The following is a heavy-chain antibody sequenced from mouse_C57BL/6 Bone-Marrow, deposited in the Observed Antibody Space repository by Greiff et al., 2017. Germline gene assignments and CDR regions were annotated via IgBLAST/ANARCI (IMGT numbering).Heavy chain of an antibody. D-gene: IGHD1-1*02. CDR1: GYAFSSSW. CDR2: IYPGDGDT. Sequence: QVQLQQSGPELVKPGASVKISCKASGYAFSSSWMNWVKQRPGKGLEWIGRIYPGDGDTNYNGKFKGKATLTADKSSSTAYMQLSSLTSEDSAVYFCATYGPLFYAMDYWGQGTSVTVSS. V-gene: IGHV1-82*01. CDR3: ATYGPLFYAMDY. J-gene: IGHJ4*01.